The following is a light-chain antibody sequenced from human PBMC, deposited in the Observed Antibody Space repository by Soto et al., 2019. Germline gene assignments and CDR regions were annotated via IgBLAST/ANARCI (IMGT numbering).Light chain of an antibody. CDR2: GAS. J-gene: IGKJ1*01. CDR3: QQYDNWPRT. Sequence: IVMTQSQATLSGPSGVRATLACEARKRIGSNLGWCQQNPDQAPRLLIYGASSRATGIPARFSGSGSGTEFTLTISSLRSEDSAVYYCQQYDNWPRTFGQGTKVDIK. CDR1: KRIGSN. V-gene: IGKV3-15*01.